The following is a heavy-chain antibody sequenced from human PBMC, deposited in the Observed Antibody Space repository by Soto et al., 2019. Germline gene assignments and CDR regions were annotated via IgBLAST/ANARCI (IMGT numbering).Heavy chain of an antibody. CDR1: GGTFSSYA. D-gene: IGHD2-2*01. Sequence: GASGKVSCKASGGTFSSYAISWVRQAPGQGLEWMGGIIPIFGTANYAQKFQGRVTITADESTSTAYMELSSLRSEDTAVYYCARQDCSSTRCQYPLLDYSGQRTLVTFSS. CDR3: ARQDCSSTRCQYPLLDY. V-gene: IGHV1-69*13. CDR2: IIPIFGTA. J-gene: IGHJ4*02.